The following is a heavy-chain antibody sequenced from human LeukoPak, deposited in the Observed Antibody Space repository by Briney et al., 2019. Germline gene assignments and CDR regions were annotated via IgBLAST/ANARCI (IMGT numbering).Heavy chain of an antibody. V-gene: IGHV3-30*02. CDR2: IRYVGINK. J-gene: IGHJ6*03. CDR1: GFTFSTYG. Sequence: PGGSLRLSCAASGFTFSTYGMHWVRQAPGKGLEWVSFIRYVGINKYYADSVKGRFTISRDNSKNSLYLQMNSLRAEDTALYYCAKAVVVAAKSNYYYMDVWGKGTTVTVSS. D-gene: IGHD2-15*01. CDR3: AKAVVVAAKSNYYYMDV.